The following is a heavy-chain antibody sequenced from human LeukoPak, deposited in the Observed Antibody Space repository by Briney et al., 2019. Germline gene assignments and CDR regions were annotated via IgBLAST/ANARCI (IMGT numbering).Heavy chain of an antibody. CDR2: ISGSGGST. D-gene: IGHD3-9*01. CDR1: GFTFSSYA. V-gene: IGHV3-23*01. J-gene: IGHJ4*02. CDR3: AKRGRGDYDILTGYYLDY. Sequence: SGGSLRLSCAASGFTFSSYAMSWVRQAPGKGLEWVSAISGSGGSTYYADSVKGRFTISRDNSKNTLYPQMNSLRAEDTAVYYCAKRGRGDYDILTGYYLDYWGQGTLVTVSS.